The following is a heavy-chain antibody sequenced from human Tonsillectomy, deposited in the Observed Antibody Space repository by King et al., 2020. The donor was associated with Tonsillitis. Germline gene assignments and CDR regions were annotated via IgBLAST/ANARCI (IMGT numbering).Heavy chain of an antibody. CDR2: MSGSGIST. J-gene: IGHJ4*02. Sequence: VQLVESGGGLVQPGGSLRLSCAASGFNFSSAVMSWVRQAPGKGLEWVSAMSGSGISTYYSDPVKGRFTISRDNSKNTLYLQMNSLRAEDTAVYYCAKVRAGQPPAMIVVDYWGQGTLVTVSS. CDR3: AKVRAGQPPAMIVVDY. V-gene: IGHV3-23*04. CDR1: GFNFSSAV. D-gene: IGHD3-22*01.